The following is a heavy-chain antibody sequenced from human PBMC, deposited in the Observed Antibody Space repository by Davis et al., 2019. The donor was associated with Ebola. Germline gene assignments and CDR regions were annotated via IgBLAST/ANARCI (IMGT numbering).Heavy chain of an antibody. Sequence: GGSLRLSCAASGFTFSSYSMNWVCQAPGKGLEWVSSISSSSSYIYYADSVKGRFTISRDNAKNSLYLQMNSLRAGDTAVYYCAREVAVVYFDYWGQGTLVTVSS. CDR1: GFTFSSYS. J-gene: IGHJ4*02. CDR2: ISSSSSYI. D-gene: IGHD6-19*01. V-gene: IGHV3-21*01. CDR3: AREVAVVYFDY.